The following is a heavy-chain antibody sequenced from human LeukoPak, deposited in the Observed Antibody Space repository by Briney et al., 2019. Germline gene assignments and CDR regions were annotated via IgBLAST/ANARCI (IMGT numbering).Heavy chain of an antibody. J-gene: IGHJ4*02. CDR1: GFTFSSYW. V-gene: IGHV3-74*01. Sequence: GGSLRLSCAASGFTFSSYWMNWVRQAPGKGLVWVSRIASDGSSTTYADSVKGRFSISRDNPKNTLYLQMNSLRVEDTAVYYCARGRPHGNDYWGQGTLVTVSS. D-gene: IGHD4-23*01. CDR3: ARGRPHGNDY. CDR2: IASDGSST.